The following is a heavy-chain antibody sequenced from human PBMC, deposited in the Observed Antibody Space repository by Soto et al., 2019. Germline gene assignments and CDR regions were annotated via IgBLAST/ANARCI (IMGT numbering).Heavy chain of an antibody. D-gene: IGHD5-18*01. CDR2: IIPMFGTA. J-gene: IGHJ4*02. CDR3: ASGIQLWLRRINNGYSG. V-gene: IGHV1-69*12. Sequence: QVQLVQSGAEVKKPESSVKVSCKATGGTFSTYAISWVRRAPGQGLEWMGGIIPMFGTANYAQRFQDRVTITADESTNTVYMELSSLRSEDTAVYFCASGIQLWLRRINNGYSGWGQGTLVTVSS. CDR1: GGTFSTYA.